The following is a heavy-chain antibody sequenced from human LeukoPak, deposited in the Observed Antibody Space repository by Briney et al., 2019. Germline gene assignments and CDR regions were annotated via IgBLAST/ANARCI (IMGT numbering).Heavy chain of an antibody. CDR3: ARDLSGIAGYTYGRGIDY. CDR2: INTGGDRT. CDR1: GFTFRSYA. V-gene: IGHV3-23*01. J-gene: IGHJ4*02. Sequence: GGSLRLSCAASGFTFRSYAMTWVRQAPGKGLDWVSNINTGGDRTYYADSVKGRFTISRDNAKTSLYLQMNSLRAEDTAVYYCARDLSGIAGYTYGRGIDYWGQGTLVTVSS. D-gene: IGHD5-18*01.